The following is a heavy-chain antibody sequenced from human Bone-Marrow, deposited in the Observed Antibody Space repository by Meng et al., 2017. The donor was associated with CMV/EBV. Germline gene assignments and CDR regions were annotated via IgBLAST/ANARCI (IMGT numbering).Heavy chain of an antibody. CDR2: ISWNSGSI. V-gene: IGHV3-9*01. J-gene: IGHJ4*02. CDR1: GFTFDDYA. CDR3: ASEPAAIPGALDY. D-gene: IGHD2-2*01. Sequence: LSLTCAASGFTFDDYAMHWVRQAPGKGLEWVSGISWNSGSIGYADSVKGRFTISRDNSKNTLYLQMNSLRAEDTAVYYCASEPAAIPGALDYWGQGTLVTVSS.